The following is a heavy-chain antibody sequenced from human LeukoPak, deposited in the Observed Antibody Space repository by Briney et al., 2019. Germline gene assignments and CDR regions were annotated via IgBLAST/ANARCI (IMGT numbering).Heavy chain of an antibody. J-gene: IGHJ4*02. CDR1: GYSIASGYY. CDR2: IYPSGST. CDR3: ARGGYYDSSGYYPGYYFDY. V-gene: IGHV4-38-2*02. Sequence: SDTLSLTCNVSGYSIASGYYWGWLRQSPGKGLEWIGNIYPSGSTYYNPSLKSRVTISINTSKNQFSLKLFSVTAADTAVYYCARGGYYDSSGYYPGYYFDYWGQGTLVTVSS. D-gene: IGHD3-22*01.